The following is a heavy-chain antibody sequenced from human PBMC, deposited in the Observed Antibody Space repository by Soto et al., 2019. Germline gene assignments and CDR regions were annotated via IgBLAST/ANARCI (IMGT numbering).Heavy chain of an antibody. V-gene: IGHV4-39*01. CDR3: GSLVGLATLSYYFDY. CDR2: VYYSGST. CDR1: GGSVSSSSYY. Sequence: SETLSLTCTVSGGSVSSSSYYWGWVRQPPGKGLEWIGSVYYSGSTYYNPSLESRVTISVDKSKNQFSLKLMSLSAADTAVYYCGSLVGLATLSYYFDYWGPGALVTVSS. D-gene: IGHD2-8*02. J-gene: IGHJ4*02.